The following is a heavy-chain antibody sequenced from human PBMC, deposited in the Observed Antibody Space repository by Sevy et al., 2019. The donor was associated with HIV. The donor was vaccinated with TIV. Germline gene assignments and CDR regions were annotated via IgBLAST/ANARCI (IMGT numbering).Heavy chain of an antibody. J-gene: IGHJ4*02. CDR1: GFTFSSYA. CDR3: ARDKRAVVVPAATFDY. Sequence: GSLRLSCAASGFTFSSYAMHWVRQAPGKGLEWVAVISYDGSNKYYADSVKGRFTICRDNSKNTLYLQMNSLRAEDTAVYYCARDKRAVVVPAATFDYWGQGTLVTVSS. V-gene: IGHV3-30-3*01. CDR2: ISYDGSNK. D-gene: IGHD2-2*01.